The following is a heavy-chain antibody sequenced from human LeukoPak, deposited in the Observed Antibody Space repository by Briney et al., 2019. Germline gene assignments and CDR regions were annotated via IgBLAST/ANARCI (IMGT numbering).Heavy chain of an antibody. J-gene: IGHJ3*02. D-gene: IGHD3-10*01. CDR1: GGSITSSTYY. CDR3: ARDKIVRAAHDAFDI. Sequence: SQTLSLTCTLSGGSITSSTYYCGWIRQPPWKGLEWIGRIYYTGSTYYNPSLKRRVTISIDTSKTQFSLNLTSVTAADSAVYFCARDKIVRAAHDAFDIWGQGTMVTVSS. CDR2: IYYTGST. V-gene: IGHV4-39*07.